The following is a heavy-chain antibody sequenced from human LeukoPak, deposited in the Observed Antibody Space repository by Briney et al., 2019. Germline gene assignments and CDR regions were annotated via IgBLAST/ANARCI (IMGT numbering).Heavy chain of an antibody. Sequence: TGGSLRLSCEASGFTFGTFGMAWVRQSPGKGLQWVSGITGSSTWTYHAASVKGRFTVSRDNSQNTLHLQMSSLRADDTAVYYCTRELVSSGTGYFDLWGRGTLVTVSS. J-gene: IGHJ2*01. CDR1: GFTFGTFG. CDR2: ITGSSTWT. V-gene: IGHV3-23*01. CDR3: TRELVSSGTGYFDL. D-gene: IGHD3-10*01.